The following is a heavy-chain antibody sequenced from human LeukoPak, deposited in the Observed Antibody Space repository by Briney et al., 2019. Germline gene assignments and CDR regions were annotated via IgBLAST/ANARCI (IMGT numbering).Heavy chain of an antibody. D-gene: IGHD6-19*01. CDR2: ISNDGSNK. CDR3: AKVSAVAGKFDY. CDR1: GFTFSSYA. V-gene: IGHV3-30-3*01. Sequence: GGSLRLSCAASGFTFSSYAMHWVRQAPGKGLEWVAVISNDGSNKYYADSVKGRFTISRDNSKNTLYLQMNSLRAEDTAVYYCAKVSAVAGKFDYWGQGTLVTVSS. J-gene: IGHJ4*02.